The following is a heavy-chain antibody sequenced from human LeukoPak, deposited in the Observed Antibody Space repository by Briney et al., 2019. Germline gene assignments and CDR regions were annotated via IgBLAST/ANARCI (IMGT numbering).Heavy chain of an antibody. V-gene: IGHV3-7*03. CDR3: ASLTEKPWYSHFDL. J-gene: IGHJ2*01. CDR1: GFTFSSYW. Sequence: GGSLRLSCAASGFTFSSYWMSWVRQAPGKGLEWVANIKQDGSEKYYVDSVKGRFTISRDNAKNSLYLQMNSLRAEDTAVYYCASLTEKPWYSHFDLWGRGTLVTVSS. CDR2: IKQDGSEK. D-gene: IGHD5-18*01.